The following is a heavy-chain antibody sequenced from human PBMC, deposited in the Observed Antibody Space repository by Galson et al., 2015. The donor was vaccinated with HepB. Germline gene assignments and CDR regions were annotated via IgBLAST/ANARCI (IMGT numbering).Heavy chain of an antibody. J-gene: IGHJ6*02. CDR3: ARERNMEITMIVVVINDGMDV. CDR1: GYTFTSYA. CDR2: INTNTGNP. Sequence: SVKVSCKASGYTFTSYAMNWVRQAPGQGLEWMGWINTNTGNPTYAQGFTGRFVFSLDTSVSTAYLQISSLKAEDTAVYYCARERNMEITMIVVVINDGMDVWGQGTTVTVSS. V-gene: IGHV7-4-1*02. D-gene: IGHD3-22*01.